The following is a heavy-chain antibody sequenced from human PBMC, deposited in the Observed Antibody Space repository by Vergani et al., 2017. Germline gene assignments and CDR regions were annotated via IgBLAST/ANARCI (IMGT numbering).Heavy chain of an antibody. D-gene: IGHD3-9*01. CDR2: IYRTGRT. Sequence: QVQLQESGPGRVKPSETLSLTCAVSGFSIDNGYYWDWIRQPPGKGLEWIGSIYRTGRTHFNPSLKSRVTISVDTSNNHFSLRLNSLTAADTAVYYCAGRSGIVYDIFSGTQYFFDFWGQGTLVTVSS. V-gene: IGHV4-38-2*01. CDR1: GFSIDNGYY. CDR3: AGRSGIVYDIFSGTQYFFDF. J-gene: IGHJ4*02.